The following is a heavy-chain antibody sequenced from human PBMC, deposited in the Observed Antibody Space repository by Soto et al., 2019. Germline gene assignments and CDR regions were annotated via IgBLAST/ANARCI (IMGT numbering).Heavy chain of an antibody. CDR3: ARHPSDFWFDP. CDR1: GGSISSYY. V-gene: IGHV4-59*04. J-gene: IGHJ5*02. CDR2: IYYSGST. D-gene: IGHD2-21*02. Sequence: SETLSLTCTVSGGSISSYYWSWIRQPPGTGLEWIGYIYYSGSTYYNPSLKSRVTVSVDTSKNQFSLKLSSVTAADTAVYYCARHPSDFWFDPWGQGTLVTVSS.